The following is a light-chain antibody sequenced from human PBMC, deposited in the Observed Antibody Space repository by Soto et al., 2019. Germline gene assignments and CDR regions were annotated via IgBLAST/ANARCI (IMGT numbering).Light chain of an antibody. V-gene: IGLV2-14*01. CDR1: SSDVGGYNY. J-gene: IGLJ2*01. CDR2: DVS. Sequence: QSVLTQPASVSGSPGQSITISCTGTSSDVGGYNYVSWYQQHPGKAPKLMIYDVSNRPSGVSNRFSGSKSGNTASLTISGRQAEDEADFYCSSYTSTYTVVFGGGTKVTVL. CDR3: SSYTSTYTVV.